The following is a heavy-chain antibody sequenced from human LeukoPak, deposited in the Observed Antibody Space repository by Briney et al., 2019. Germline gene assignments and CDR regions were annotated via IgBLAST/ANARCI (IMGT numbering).Heavy chain of an antibody. J-gene: IGHJ4*02. CDR2: IKQDGSEK. CDR1: GFTFSSYW. CDR3: ARVAPNSFALFDY. D-gene: IGHD5-12*01. Sequence: PGGSLRLSCAASGFTFSSYWMSWVRQAPGKGPEWVANIKQDGSEKYYVDSVKGRFTISRDNAKNTLYLQMDSLRVEDSAVYYCARVAPNSFALFDYWGQGSLVTVSS. V-gene: IGHV3-7*01.